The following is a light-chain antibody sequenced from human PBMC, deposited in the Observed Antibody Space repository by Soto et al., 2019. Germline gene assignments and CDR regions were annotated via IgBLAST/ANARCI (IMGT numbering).Light chain of an antibody. V-gene: IGLV2-14*01. CDR3: SSYRSSRTVI. Sequence: QSALTQPASVSGSPGQSTTISCTGTTSDVGGYNYVYWYQQHPGKAPKLMIYEVSNRPSGVSNRFSGSKSGNTASLTISGLQAEDEADYYCSSYRSSRTVIFGGGTKVTVL. CDR1: TSDVGGYNY. CDR2: EVS. J-gene: IGLJ2*01.